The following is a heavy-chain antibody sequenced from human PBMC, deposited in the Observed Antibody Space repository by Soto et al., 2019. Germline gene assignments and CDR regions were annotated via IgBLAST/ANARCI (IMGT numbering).Heavy chain of an antibody. V-gene: IGHV4-39*01. D-gene: IGHD2-2*01. CDR3: ATISYSSSFF. CDR1: GGSISGSSYY. J-gene: IGHJ4*02. Sequence: PSKTLSLTCTVSGGSISGSSYYWGWIRQPPGMELEWIGSIFYTGSTYYKPSLKSRVTISVDTSMNQFSLKLSSVTAADTAVYYCATISYSSSFFWGQGTLVTVSS. CDR2: IFYTGST.